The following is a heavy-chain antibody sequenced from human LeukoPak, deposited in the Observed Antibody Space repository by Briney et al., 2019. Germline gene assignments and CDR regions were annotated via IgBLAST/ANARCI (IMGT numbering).Heavy chain of an antibody. CDR1: GFFFSSYN. J-gene: IGHJ6*03. CDR3: ARDPYSGAYGDTYYYFMDV. V-gene: IGHV3-21*01. Sequence: GGSLRLSCEASGFFFSSYNMDWVRQTPGKGLEWISSITTSSSYTLYADSVKGRFTISRDNARNSLYLQINSLTAEDTAVYYCARDPYSGAYGDTYYYFMDVWGKGTTVTVSS. CDR2: ITTSSSYT. D-gene: IGHD1-26*01.